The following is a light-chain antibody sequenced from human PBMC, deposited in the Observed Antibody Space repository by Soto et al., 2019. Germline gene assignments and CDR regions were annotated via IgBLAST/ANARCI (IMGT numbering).Light chain of an antibody. CDR2: EVS. V-gene: IGLV2-14*01. CDR3: SSQTASATVL. Sequence: QSVLTQPASVSGSPGQSITISCTGTSSDIGDYNFVSWYQQVPGKAPKLMIYEVSNRPSGVSDRFSGSKSGNTASLIISGLRPEDEADYYCSSQTASATVLFGGGTKLTVL. J-gene: IGLJ2*01. CDR1: SSDIGDYNF.